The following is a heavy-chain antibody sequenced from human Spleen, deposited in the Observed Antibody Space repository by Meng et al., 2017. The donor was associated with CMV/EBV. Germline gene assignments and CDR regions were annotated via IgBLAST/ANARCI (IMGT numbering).Heavy chain of an antibody. CDR1: GCTFTSYY. Sequence: KASGCTFTSYYIHWVRQAPEQGLEWMGRVNPSGGHTSYSQKFQGKVTMTRDTSTSTVYMDLRSLRSEDTALYYCTRERFSSSVGFDYWGQGSLVTVSS. J-gene: IGHJ4*02. CDR2: VNPSGGHT. V-gene: IGHV1-46*01. CDR3: TRERFSSSVGFDY. D-gene: IGHD6-19*01.